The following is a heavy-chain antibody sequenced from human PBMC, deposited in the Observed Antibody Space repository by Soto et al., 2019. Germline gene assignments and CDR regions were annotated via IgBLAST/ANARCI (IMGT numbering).Heavy chain of an antibody. CDR1: GFTFSSYG. Sequence: GGSLRLSCAASGFTFSSYGMHWVRQAPGKGLEWVAVIWYDGSNKYYADSVKGRFTISRDNSKNTLYLQMNSLRAEDTAAYYCARNRKVPAATPNYYYYYMDVWGKGTTVTVSS. CDR2: IWYDGSNK. D-gene: IGHD2-2*01. CDR3: ARNRKVPAATPNYYYYYMDV. J-gene: IGHJ6*03. V-gene: IGHV3-33*01.